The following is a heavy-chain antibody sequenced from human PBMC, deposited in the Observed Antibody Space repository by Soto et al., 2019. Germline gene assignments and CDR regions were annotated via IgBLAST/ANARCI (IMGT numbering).Heavy chain of an antibody. CDR3: TTSLYDSSGYYNQNVAY. J-gene: IGHJ4*02. CDR2: IKSKTDGGTT. Sequence: PGGSLRLSCAASGFTFSNAWMNWVRQAPGKGLEWVGRIKSKTDGGTTDYAAPVKGRFTISRDDSKNTLYLQMNSLKTEDTAVYYCTTSLYDSSGYYNQNVAYWGQGTPVTVSS. V-gene: IGHV3-15*07. D-gene: IGHD3-22*01. CDR1: GFTFSNAW.